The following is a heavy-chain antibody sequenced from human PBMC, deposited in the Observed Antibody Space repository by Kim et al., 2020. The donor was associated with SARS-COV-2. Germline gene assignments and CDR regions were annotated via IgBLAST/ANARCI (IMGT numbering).Heavy chain of an antibody. CDR2: IYYSGST. D-gene: IGHD6-19*01. V-gene: IGHV4-39*01. CDR3: ARQVVAGTWYFQH. J-gene: IGHJ1*01. Sequence: SETLSLTCTVSGGSISSSSYYWGWIRQPPGKGLEWIGSIYYSGSTYYNPSLKSRVTISVDTSKNQFSLKLSSVTAADTAVYYCARQVVAGTWYFQHWGQGTLVTVSS. CDR1: GGSISSSSYY.